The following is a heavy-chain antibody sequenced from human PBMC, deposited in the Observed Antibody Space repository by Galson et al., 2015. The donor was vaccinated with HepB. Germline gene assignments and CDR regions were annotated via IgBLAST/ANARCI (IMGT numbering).Heavy chain of an antibody. CDR2: ISGSGAIT. CDR3: ARYQGDWGAFDI. Sequence: SLRLSCAASGFTFSTFWMTWVRQAPGKGLEWVSAISGSGAITNYADSVKGRFTISRDNSGNTLYMQMNSLRVEDTAVYYCARYQGDWGAFDIWGQGTMVTVSS. J-gene: IGHJ3*02. D-gene: IGHD7-27*01. V-gene: IGHV3-23*01. CDR1: GFTFSTFW.